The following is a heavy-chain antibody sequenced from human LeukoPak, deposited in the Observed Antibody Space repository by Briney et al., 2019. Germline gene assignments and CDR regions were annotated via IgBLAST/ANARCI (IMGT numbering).Heavy chain of an antibody. CDR3: ASRYTSGWYWNY. Sequence: SETLSLTCTVSGGSISSSSYYWGWIRQPPGKRLEWIGSIYYSGSTYYNPSLKIRVTISVDASKNQFSLKLSSVTAADAAVFYCASRYTSGWYWNYWGQGTLVTVSS. J-gene: IGHJ4*02. CDR2: IYYSGST. D-gene: IGHD6-19*01. CDR1: GGSISSSSYY. V-gene: IGHV4-39*01.